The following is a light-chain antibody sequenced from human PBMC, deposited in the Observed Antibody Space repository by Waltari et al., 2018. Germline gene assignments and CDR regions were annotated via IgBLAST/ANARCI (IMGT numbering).Light chain of an antibody. CDR1: STDIGYYNY. V-gene: IGLV2-14*03. Sequence: QSALTQPASVSGSPGQSITISCTGTSTDIGYYNYVSWYQPPPGKAPKLIIYDVTKRPSGVSFRFSGSKSGDTASLIISGLQAEDESDFYCSSYRRGSTVVFGGGTKLTVL. J-gene: IGLJ2*01. CDR2: DVT. CDR3: SSYRRGSTVV.